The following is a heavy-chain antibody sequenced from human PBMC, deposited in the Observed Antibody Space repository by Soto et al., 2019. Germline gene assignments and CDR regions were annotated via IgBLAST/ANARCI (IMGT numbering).Heavy chain of an antibody. J-gene: IGHJ5*02. CDR2: IKSKTGGGTT. D-gene: IGHD1-26*01. CDR1: GFTFSNAW. Sequence: EVQLVESGGGLVKPGGSLRLSCAASGFTFSNAWMSWVRQAPGKGLEWVGRIKSKTGGGTTDYAAAVKGRFTISRDNSKNTLYLQMNSLKTEDTAVYYCTTEGPAAGGCFDPWGQGTLVTVSS. CDR3: TTEGPAAGGCFDP. V-gene: IGHV3-15*01.